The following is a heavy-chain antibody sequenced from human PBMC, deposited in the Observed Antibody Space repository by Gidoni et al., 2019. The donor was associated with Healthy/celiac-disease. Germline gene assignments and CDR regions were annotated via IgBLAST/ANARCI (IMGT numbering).Heavy chain of an antibody. V-gene: IGHV1-8*01. CDR2: MNPNSGNT. CDR1: GYTFTSYH. D-gene: IGHD3-9*01. J-gene: IGHJ6*02. CDR3: ARHQDYDILTGRPRGYGMDV. Sequence: QVQLVQSGAEVKKPGASVTVSCKASGYTFTSYHINWVRQATGQGLEWMGWMNPNSGNTGYAQKFQGRVTMTRNTSISTAYMELSSLRSEDTAVYYCARHQDYDILTGRPRGYGMDVWGQGTTVTVSS.